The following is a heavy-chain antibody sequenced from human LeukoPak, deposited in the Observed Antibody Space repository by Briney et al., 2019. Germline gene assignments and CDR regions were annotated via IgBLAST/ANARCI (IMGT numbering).Heavy chain of an antibody. D-gene: IGHD1-20*01. CDR3: ARDGDRITGNTFDY. CDR2: IKQDGSEK. J-gene: IGHJ4*02. Sequence: PGGSLRLSCAASGFTFSSYWMSWVRQAPGKGLEWVANIKQDGSEKYYVDSVKGRFTISRDNAKNSLYLQMNSLRAEDTAVYYCARDGDRITGNTFDYWGQGTLVTVSS. V-gene: IGHV3-7*01. CDR1: GFTFSSYW.